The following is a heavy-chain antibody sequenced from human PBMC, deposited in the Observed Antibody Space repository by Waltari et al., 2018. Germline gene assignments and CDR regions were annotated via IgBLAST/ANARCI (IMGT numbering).Heavy chain of an antibody. D-gene: IGHD3-16*01. CDR1: GFSFSNNA. V-gene: IGHV3-23*01. CDR2: MGGNGEYR. CDR3: VKYGFGGVLSH. J-gene: IGHJ1*01. Sequence: EVQLKESGGKVIQPGGSLRLSCEASGFSFSNNAMSWVRQAPGKGLGWGSVMGGNGEYRSYAVAVRGRFTISGDNSKNTLYLQMDSLRADDTAVYFCVKYGFGGVLSHWGQGTLVIVSS.